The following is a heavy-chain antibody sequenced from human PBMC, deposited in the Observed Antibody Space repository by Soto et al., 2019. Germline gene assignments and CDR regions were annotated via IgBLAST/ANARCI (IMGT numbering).Heavy chain of an antibody. CDR3: AGAYYYYYGMDV. V-gene: IGHV3-23*01. J-gene: IGHJ6*02. CDR1: GFTFSSYA. CDR2: ISGSGGST. Sequence: EVQLLESGGGLVQPGGSLRLSCAASGFTFSSYAMSWVRQAPGKGLEWVSAISGSGGSTYYADSVKGRFTISRDNSKNTLYLQMNSLRAEDTAVYYCAGAYYYYYGMDVWGQGTTVTVSS.